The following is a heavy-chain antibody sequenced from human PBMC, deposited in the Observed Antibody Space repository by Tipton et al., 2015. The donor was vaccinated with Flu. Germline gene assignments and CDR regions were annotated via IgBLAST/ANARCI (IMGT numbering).Heavy chain of an antibody. D-gene: IGHD6-13*01. CDR3: ARDLGPSWSLDF. CDR2: FNPNRGAT. Sequence: QVQLVQSGAEVKKPGASVRVSCSASGYIFSDFFIHWVRQAPGEGLEWLGQFNPNRGATDYAPNFQGRVTLTVDTSISTAYMDLPSVTSDATAVYSCARDLGPSWSLDFWGQGTLVTVSS. J-gene: IGHJ4*02. V-gene: IGHV1-2*06. CDR1: GYIFSDFF.